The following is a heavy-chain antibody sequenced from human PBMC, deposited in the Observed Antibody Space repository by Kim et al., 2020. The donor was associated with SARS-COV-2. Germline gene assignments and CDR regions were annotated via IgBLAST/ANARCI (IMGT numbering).Heavy chain of an antibody. CDR3: AGTVTRGRDFDY. D-gene: IGHD4-17*01. J-gene: IGHJ4*02. CDR2: IYYSGST. CDR1: GGSISSSSYY. V-gene: IGHV4-39*01. Sequence: SETLSLTCTVSGGSISSSSYYWGWIRQPPGKGLEWIGCIYYSGSTYYTPSLKSRVTISVDKSKNQFSLKLSSVAAADTAVYYCAGTVTRGRDFDYWGQGTLVTVSS.